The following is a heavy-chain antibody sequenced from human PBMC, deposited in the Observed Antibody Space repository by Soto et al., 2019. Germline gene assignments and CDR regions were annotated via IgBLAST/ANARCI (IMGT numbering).Heavy chain of an antibody. J-gene: IGHJ3*02. V-gene: IGHV3-30*03. Sequence: PGGSLRLSCAASGFIFSSYGMHWVRQAPGKGLEWVAVISYDENNKHYADSVKGRFTISRDNAKNSLYLQMNSLRAEDTAVYYCARGDYYDSSGPFSDAFDIWGQGTMVTVSS. CDR2: ISYDENNK. CDR3: ARGDYYDSSGPFSDAFDI. CDR1: GFIFSSYG. D-gene: IGHD3-22*01.